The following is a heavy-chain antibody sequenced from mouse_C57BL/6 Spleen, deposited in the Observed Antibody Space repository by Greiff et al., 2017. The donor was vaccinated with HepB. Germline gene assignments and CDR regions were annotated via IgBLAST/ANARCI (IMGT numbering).Heavy chain of an antibody. V-gene: IGHV1-55*01. Sequence: QVQLQQPGAELVKPGASVKMSCKASGYTFTSYWITWVKQRPGQGLEWIGDIYPGSGSTNYNEKFKSKATLTVDTSSSTAYMQLSSLTSEDSAVYYCARSPIYYYGSSSWYFDVWGTGTTVTVSS. CDR1: GYTFTSYW. D-gene: IGHD1-1*01. J-gene: IGHJ1*03. CDR3: ARSPIYYYGSSSWYFDV. CDR2: IYPGSGST.